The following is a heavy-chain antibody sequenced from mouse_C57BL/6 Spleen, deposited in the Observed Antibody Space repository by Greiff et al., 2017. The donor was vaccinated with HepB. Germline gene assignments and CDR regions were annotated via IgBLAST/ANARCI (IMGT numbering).Heavy chain of an antibody. D-gene: IGHD2-4*01. J-gene: IGHJ4*01. V-gene: IGHV1-80*01. Sequence: VQLQESGAELVKPGASVKISCKASGYAFRSYWMNWVKQRPGKGLEWIGQIYPGDGDTNSNGKFKGKATLTADKSSSTAYMQLSSLTSEDSAVYFCARKAGLGAMDYWGQGTSVTVSS. CDR2: IYPGDGDT. CDR1: GYAFRSYW. CDR3: ARKAGLGAMDY.